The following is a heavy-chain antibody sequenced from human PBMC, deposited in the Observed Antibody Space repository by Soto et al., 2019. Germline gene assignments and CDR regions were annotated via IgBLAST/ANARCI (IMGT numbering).Heavy chain of an antibody. CDR3: AKAQTYYYGSGSYPDAFDI. Sequence: GGSLRLSCAASGFTFSSYAMSWVRQAPGKGLEWVSAISGSGGSTYYADSVKGRFTISRDNSKNTLYLQMNSLRAEDTAVYYCAKAQTYYYGSGSYPDAFDIWGQGTMVTV. D-gene: IGHD3-10*01. J-gene: IGHJ3*02. CDR1: GFTFSSYA. CDR2: ISGSGGST. V-gene: IGHV3-23*01.